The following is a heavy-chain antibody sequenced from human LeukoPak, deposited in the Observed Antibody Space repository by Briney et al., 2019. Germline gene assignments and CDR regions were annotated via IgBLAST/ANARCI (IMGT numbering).Heavy chain of an antibody. Sequence: TSETLSLTCTVSGGSISSSSYYWGWIRRPPGKGLEWIGSIYYSGSTYYNPSLKSRVTISVDTSKNHFSLKLRSVTAADTAVYYCARLVFGRRAGGTYWGQGTLVIVSS. CDR2: IYYSGST. CDR3: ARLVFGRRAGGTY. D-gene: IGHD3/OR15-3a*01. CDR1: GGSISSSSYY. J-gene: IGHJ4*01. V-gene: IGHV4-39*02.